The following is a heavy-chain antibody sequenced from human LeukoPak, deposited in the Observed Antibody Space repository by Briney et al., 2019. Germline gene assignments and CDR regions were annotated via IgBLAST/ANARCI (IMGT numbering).Heavy chain of an antibody. D-gene: IGHD3-22*01. CDR3: AKDTNYYEVNYGMDV. J-gene: IGHJ6*02. V-gene: IGHV3-9*01. CDR2: ISWNSGSI. Sequence: PGGSLRLSCAASGFTFDDYAMHWVRQAPGKGLEWVSGISWNSGSIGYADSVKGRFTISRDNAKNSLYLQMNSLRAEDTALYYCAKDTNYYEVNYGMDVWGQGTTVTVSS. CDR1: GFTFDDYA.